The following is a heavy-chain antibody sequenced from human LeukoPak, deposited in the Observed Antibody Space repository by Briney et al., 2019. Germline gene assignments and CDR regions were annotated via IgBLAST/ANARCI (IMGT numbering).Heavy chain of an antibody. D-gene: IGHD2-8*02. CDR2: INQNGVAK. J-gene: IGHJ4*01. V-gene: IGHV3-7*01. CDR3: ARDGVATGIYFDL. CDR1: GFIFSDYW. Sequence: GGSLRLSCAVSGFIFSDYWMNWVRQAPGKGLEWVAGINQNGVAKSYVDSVKGRFTISRDNLHNSLYLQTSSLTAEDTAVYYCARDGVATGIYFDLWGQGTPVTVSS.